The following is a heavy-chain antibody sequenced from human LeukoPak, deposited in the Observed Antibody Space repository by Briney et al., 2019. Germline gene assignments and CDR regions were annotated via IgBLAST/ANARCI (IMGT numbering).Heavy chain of an antibody. CDR1: GGSVSSGSYY. CDR3: ARVTMVRGVINYYYGMDV. J-gene: IGHJ6*02. D-gene: IGHD3-10*01. CDR2: IYYSGST. Sequence: KSSETLSLTCTVSGGSVSSGSYYWSWIRQPPGKGLEWIGYIYYSGSTNYNPSLKSRVTISVDTSKNQFSLKLSSVTAADTAVYYCARVTMVRGVINYYYGMDVWGQGTTVTVSS. V-gene: IGHV4-61*01.